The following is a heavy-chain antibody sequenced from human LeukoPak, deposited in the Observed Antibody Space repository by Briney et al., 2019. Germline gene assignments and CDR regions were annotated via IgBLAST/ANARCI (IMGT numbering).Heavy chain of an antibody. CDR2: INHSGST. J-gene: IGHJ1*01. CDR3: AEGYCSSTSCYRNFQH. Sequence: PSETLSLTCAVYGGSFSGYYWSWIRQPPGKGLEWIGEINHSGSTNYNPSFKSRVTISVDTSKNQFSLKLSSVTAADTAVYYCAEGYCSSTSCYRNFQHWGQGTLVTVSS. CDR1: GGSFSGYY. V-gene: IGHV4-34*01. D-gene: IGHD2-2*02.